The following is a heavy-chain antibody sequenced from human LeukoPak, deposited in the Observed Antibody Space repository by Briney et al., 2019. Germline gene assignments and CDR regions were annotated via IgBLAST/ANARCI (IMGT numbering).Heavy chain of an antibody. V-gene: IGHV4-39*01. Sequence: SETLSLTCTVSGGSISSSSYYWGWIRQPPGKGLEWIGSIYYSGSTYYNPSLKSRVTISVDTSKNQFSLKLSSVTAADTAVYYCARHASQYCSSTSCPADWFDPWGQGTLVTVSS. D-gene: IGHD2-2*01. CDR1: GGSISSSSYY. J-gene: IGHJ5*02. CDR2: IYYSGST. CDR3: ARHASQYCSSTSCPADWFDP.